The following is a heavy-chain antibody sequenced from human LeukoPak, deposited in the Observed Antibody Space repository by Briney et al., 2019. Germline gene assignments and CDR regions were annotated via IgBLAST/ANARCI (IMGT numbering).Heavy chain of an antibody. CDR1: GASISSHC. Sequence: SETLSLTCTVSGASISSHCWTWIRQPPGKGLEWIGYMYNSENTNYNPSLKSRVTISVDTSKNHLSLKLTSVTAADTAVYYCARRFSLNCYIDVWGRGTLVTVSA. V-gene: IGHV4-59*08. CDR2: MYNSENT. J-gene: IGHJ2*01. D-gene: IGHD2-21*01. CDR3: ARRFSLNCYIDV.